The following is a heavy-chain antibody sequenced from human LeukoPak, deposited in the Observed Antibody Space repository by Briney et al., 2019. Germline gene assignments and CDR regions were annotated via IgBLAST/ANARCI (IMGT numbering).Heavy chain of an antibody. D-gene: IGHD1-26*01. V-gene: IGHV1-18*01. Sequence: GASVTVSYKASGYTFTSYGISWVRQAPGQGLEWMGWISAYNGNTNYAQKVQGRVTMTTDTSTSTAYMELRSLRSDDTAVYYCARVSYFNWYFDLWGRGTLVTVSS. CDR1: GYTFTSYG. CDR3: ARVSYFNWYFDL. CDR2: ISAYNGNT. J-gene: IGHJ2*01.